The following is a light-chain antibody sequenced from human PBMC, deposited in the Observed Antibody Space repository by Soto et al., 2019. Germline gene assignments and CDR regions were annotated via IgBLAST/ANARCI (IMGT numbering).Light chain of an antibody. Sequence: IVLTQSPGTLSLSPGERATLSCRASQHVSSAFLVWYQQKPVQATRLLIYGASSRATGIPDSFSGSGSGTEITLTIAVLKPEDFAVDFCQHYENTPTSVTFGPGTKVDIK. V-gene: IGKV3-20*01. CDR1: QHVSSAF. CDR3: QHYENTPTSVT. J-gene: IGKJ3*01. CDR2: GAS.